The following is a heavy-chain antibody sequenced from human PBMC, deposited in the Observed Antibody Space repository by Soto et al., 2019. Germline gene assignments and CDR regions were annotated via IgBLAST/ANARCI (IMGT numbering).Heavy chain of an antibody. CDR3: ARDGRIVGAPYYFDY. Sequence: GGSLRLSCAASGFTFSSYGMHWVRQAPGKGLEWVAVIWYDGSNKYYADSVKGRFTISRDNSKNTLYLQMNSLRAEDTAVYYCARDGRIVGAPYYFDYWGQGTLVTVSS. CDR2: IWYDGSNK. D-gene: IGHD1-26*01. V-gene: IGHV3-33*01. CDR1: GFTFSSYG. J-gene: IGHJ4*02.